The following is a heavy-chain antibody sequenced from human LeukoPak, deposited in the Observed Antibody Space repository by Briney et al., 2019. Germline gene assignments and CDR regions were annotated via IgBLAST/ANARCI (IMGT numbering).Heavy chain of an antibody. CDR3: AREPTTVIASFDY. V-gene: IGHV3-48*01. Sequence: GGSLRLSCAASGFTFSSYSMNWVRQAPGKGLEWVSYISSSSSTIYYADSVKGRFTISRDNAKNSLYLQMNSLRAEDTAVYYCAREPTTVIASFDYWRQGTLVTVSS. CDR1: GFTFSSYS. D-gene: IGHD4-17*01. CDR2: ISSSSSTI. J-gene: IGHJ4*02.